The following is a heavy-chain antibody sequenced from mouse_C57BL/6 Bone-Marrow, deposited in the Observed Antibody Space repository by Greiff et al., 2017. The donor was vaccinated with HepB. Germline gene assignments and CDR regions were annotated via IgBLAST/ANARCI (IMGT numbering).Heavy chain of an antibody. CDR3: ARDYGHY. CDR2: ISSGSSTI. V-gene: IGHV5-17*01. CDR1: GFTFSDYG. D-gene: IGHD1-1*02. J-gene: IGHJ2*01. Sequence: DVMLVESGGGLVKPGGSLKLSCAASGFTFSDYGMHWVRQAPEKGLEWVAYISSGSSTIYYADTVKGRFTITRDNTKNTLFLHMTSLSSEDTAMYYYARDYGHYGGRGTTLTVSS.